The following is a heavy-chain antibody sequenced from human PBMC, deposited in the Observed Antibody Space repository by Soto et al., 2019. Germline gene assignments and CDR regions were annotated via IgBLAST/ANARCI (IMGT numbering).Heavy chain of an antibody. J-gene: IGHJ4*02. V-gene: IGHV4-4*01. D-gene: IGHD3-10*01. CDR2: IFHDGTA. CDR3: ARLVYDTRLNYMYFDF. Sequence: LSLTCAVSGVSLTSGNWWTWVRQSPQRGLEYIGEIFHDGTANYYPSFERRVAMSVDTSRNQFPLKLTSVTAADTAVYFCARLVYDTRLNYMYFDFWGPGTLVTVSS. CDR1: GVSLTSGNW.